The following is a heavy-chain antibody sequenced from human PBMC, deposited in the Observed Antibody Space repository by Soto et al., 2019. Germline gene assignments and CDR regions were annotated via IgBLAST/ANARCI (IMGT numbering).Heavy chain of an antibody. CDR3: ARASYSRSAYDY. Sequence: GASVKVSCKASGGTFSSYAISWVRQAPGQGLEWMGGIIPIFGTANYAQKFQRRVTITADESTSTADMELSSLSSQDTAVYYCARASYSRSAYDYWGQGTLVTVSS. D-gene: IGHD6-6*01. CDR2: IIPIFGTA. CDR1: GGTFSSYA. J-gene: IGHJ4*02. V-gene: IGHV1-69*13.